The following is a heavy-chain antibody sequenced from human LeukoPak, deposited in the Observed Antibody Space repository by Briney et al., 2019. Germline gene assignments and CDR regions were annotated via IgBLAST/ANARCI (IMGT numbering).Heavy chain of an antibody. D-gene: IGHD6-19*01. J-gene: IGHJ4*02. CDR1: GFIFDDYA. V-gene: IGHV3-9*01. CDR2: ISWNSGII. CDR3: AIAVAGTGSYY. Sequence: GGSLRLSCAASGFIFDDYAVHWVRQAPGKGLEWVSGISWNSGIIGYADSVKGRFTISRDNSKNTLYLQMNSLRAEDTAVYYCAIAVAGTGSYYWGQGTLVTVSS.